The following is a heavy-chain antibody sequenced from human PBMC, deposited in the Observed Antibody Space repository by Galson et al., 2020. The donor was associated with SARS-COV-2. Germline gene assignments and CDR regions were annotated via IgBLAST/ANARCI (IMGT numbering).Heavy chain of an antibody. CDR3: ARGSHRITMIVVVPNYYYYMDV. J-gene: IGHJ6*03. CDR2: MNPNSGNT. D-gene: IGHD3-22*01. Sequence: ASVKVSCKASGYTFTSYDINWVRQATGQGLEWMGWMNPNSGNTGYAQKFQGRVTMTRNTSISTAYMELSSLKSEDTAVYYCARGSHRITMIVVVPNYYYYMDVWGKGTTVTVSS. CDR1: GYTFTSYD. V-gene: IGHV1-8*01.